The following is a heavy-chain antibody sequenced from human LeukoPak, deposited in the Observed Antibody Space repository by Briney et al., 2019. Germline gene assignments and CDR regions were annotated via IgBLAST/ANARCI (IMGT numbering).Heavy chain of an antibody. J-gene: IGHJ4*02. CDR1: GDSVSSNSAA. V-gene: IGHV6-1*01. Sequence: SQTLSLTCAISGDSVSSNSAAWNWIRQSPSRGLEWLGRTYYRSKWYNDYAVSVKSRITINPDTSKNQFSLQLNSVTPEDTAVYYCARWGFGVATRHSKYYFDYWGQGTLVTVSS. CDR2: TYYRSKWYN. D-gene: IGHD5-12*01. CDR3: ARWGFGVATRHSKYYFDY.